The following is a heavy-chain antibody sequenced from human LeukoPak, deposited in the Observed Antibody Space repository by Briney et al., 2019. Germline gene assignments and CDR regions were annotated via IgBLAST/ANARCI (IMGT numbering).Heavy chain of an antibody. CDR1: GGSISTYY. J-gene: IGHJ4*02. D-gene: IGHD6-19*01. Sequence: SETLSLTCTVSGGSISTYYWNWIRQPPGKGLEWIGYIFYSGSTNYNPSLKSRVTISVDTSKNQFSLKLSSVTAADTAVYYCARGLYGYSSGWCNDYWGQGTLVTVSS. CDR2: IFYSGST. V-gene: IGHV4-59*01. CDR3: ARGLYGYSSGWCNDY.